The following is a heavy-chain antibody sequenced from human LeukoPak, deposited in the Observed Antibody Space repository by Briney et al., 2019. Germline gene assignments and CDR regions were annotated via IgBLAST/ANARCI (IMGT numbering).Heavy chain of an antibody. Sequence: SETLSLTCTVSGGSISSSTYYWGWVRQPPGKGLEWIGNMYYGGSTYYNPSLKSRVTISVDTSKNQFSLKLSSVTAADTAVYYCARGRFLDAFDIWGQGTMVTVSS. CDR2: MYYGGST. CDR3: ARGRFLDAFDI. V-gene: IGHV4-39*07. J-gene: IGHJ3*02. D-gene: IGHD3-3*01. CDR1: GGSISSSTYY.